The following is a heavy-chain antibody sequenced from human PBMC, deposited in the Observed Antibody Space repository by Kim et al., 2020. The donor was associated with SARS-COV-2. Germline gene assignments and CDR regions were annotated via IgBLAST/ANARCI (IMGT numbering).Heavy chain of an antibody. D-gene: IGHD6-13*01. CDR1: GYTFTSYA. CDR3: ARDQAAAALKNWFDP. J-gene: IGHJ5*02. V-gene: IGHV1-3*01. CDR2: INAGNGNT. Sequence: ASVKVSCKASGYTFTSYAMHWVRQAPGQRLEWMGWINAGNGNTKYSQKFQGRVTITRDTSASTAYMELSSLRSEDTAVYYCARDQAAAALKNWFDPWGQGTLVTVSS.